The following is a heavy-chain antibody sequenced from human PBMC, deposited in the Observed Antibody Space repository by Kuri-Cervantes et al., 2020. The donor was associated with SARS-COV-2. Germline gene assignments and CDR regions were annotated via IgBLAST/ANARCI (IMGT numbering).Heavy chain of an antibody. V-gene: IGHV3-7*01. J-gene: IGHJ3*02. CDR1: GFTFSSYW. D-gene: IGHD5-18*01. CDR3: ARVIEDTADAFDI. CDR2: IKQDGSEK. Sequence: GESLKISCAASGFTFSSYWMSWVRQAPGKGLEWVASIKQDGSEKYYVDSVKGRFTISRDNAKNSLYLQMNSLRAEDTAVYYCARVIEDTADAFDIWGQGTMVTVSS.